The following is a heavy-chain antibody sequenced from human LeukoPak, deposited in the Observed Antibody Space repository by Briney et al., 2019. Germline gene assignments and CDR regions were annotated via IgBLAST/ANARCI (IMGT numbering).Heavy chain of an antibody. D-gene: IGHD2-2*01. CDR1: GGSISSSSYY. J-gene: IGHJ4*02. V-gene: IGHV4-39*07. CDR2: IYYSGST. Sequence: SETLSLTCTVSGGSISSSSYYWGWIRQPPGKGLEWIGSIYYSGSTYYNPSLKSRVTISVDTSKNQFSLKLSSVTAADTAVYYCARDNIVVVPAAIFRCFDYWGQGTLVTVSS. CDR3: ARDNIVVVPAAIFRCFDY.